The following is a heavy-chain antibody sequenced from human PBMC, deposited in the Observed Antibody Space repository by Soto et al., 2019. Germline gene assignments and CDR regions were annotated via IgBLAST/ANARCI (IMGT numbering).Heavy chain of an antibody. CDR1: GYTFTSYG. J-gene: IGHJ3*02. CDR2: ISAYNGNT. D-gene: IGHD6-6*01. CDR3: AREDRIAARSDAFDI. V-gene: IGHV1-18*01. Sequence: QVQLVQSGAEVKKPGASVKVSCKASGYTFTSYGISWVRQAPGQGLEWMGWISAYNGNTNYAQKLQGRVTMTTDTSTSTAYTELRSLRSDDTAVYYCAREDRIAARSDAFDIWGQGTMVTVSS.